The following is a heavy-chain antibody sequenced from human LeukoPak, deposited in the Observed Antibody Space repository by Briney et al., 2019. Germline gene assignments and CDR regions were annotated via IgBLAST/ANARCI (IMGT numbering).Heavy chain of an antibody. CDR2: IWYDGSNK. J-gene: IGHJ4*02. D-gene: IGHD3-22*01. V-gene: IGHV3-33*06. Sequence: GGSLRLSCAASGFTFSGYCMHWVRQAPGKGLEWVAVIWYDGSNKYYADSVKGRFTISRDNSKNTLYLQMNSLRAEDTAVYYCAKAGPTYYYDSSSYYYGDYWGQGTLVTVSS. CDR1: GFTFSGYC. CDR3: AKAGPTYYYDSSSYYYGDY.